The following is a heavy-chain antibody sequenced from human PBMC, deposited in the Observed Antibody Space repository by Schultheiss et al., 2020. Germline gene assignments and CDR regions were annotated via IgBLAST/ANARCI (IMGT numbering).Heavy chain of an antibody. D-gene: IGHD6-13*01. V-gene: IGHV4-59*01. Sequence: GSLRLSCTVSGGSISSYYWSWIRQPPGKGLEWIGYIYYSGSTNYNPSLKSRVTISVDTSKNQFSLKLSSVTAADTAVYYCARDRVAAAGTCNWFDPWGQGTLVTVSS. CDR2: IYYSGST. J-gene: IGHJ5*02. CDR1: GGSISSYY. CDR3: ARDRVAAAGTCNWFDP.